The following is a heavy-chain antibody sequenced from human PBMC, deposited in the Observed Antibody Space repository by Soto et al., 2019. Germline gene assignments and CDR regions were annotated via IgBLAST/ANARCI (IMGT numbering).Heavy chain of an antibody. CDR3: AKGVLPAPPHDH. CDR2: ISGAGGTT. D-gene: IGHD2-2*01. CDR1: GFTFSTYS. V-gene: IGHV3-23*01. Sequence: GGSLRLSCKASGFTFSTYSMNWVRQAPGKGLDWVASISGAGGTTYYADSVRGRFTVSRDNSKDTLYLDMHNLSAGDTAVYYCAKGVLPAPPHDHWGQGTLVTVSS. J-gene: IGHJ5*02.